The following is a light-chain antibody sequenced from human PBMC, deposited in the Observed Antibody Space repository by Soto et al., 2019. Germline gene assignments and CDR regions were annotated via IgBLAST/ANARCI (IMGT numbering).Light chain of an antibody. CDR3: QQRSNWWT. V-gene: IGKV3-11*01. CDR2: DAS. Sequence: EILVTQSPATLSLSPGERATLSCRASQSVSSYLAWYQQKPGQAPRLLIYDASNRATGIPARFSGSGSGTDFTLTISSLEPEDFAVYYCQQRSNWWTFGQGTKV. CDR1: QSVSSY. J-gene: IGKJ1*01.